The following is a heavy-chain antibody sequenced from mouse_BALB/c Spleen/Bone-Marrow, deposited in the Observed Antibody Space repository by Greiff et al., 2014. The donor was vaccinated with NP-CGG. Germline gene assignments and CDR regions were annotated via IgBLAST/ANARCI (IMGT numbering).Heavy chain of an antibody. V-gene: IGHV1S130*01. CDR3: ARSGFDY. CDR2: IHPNSGNT. Sequence: QVQLKQSGSVLVRPGASVKLSCKASGYTFTSSWMHWAKQRPGQGLEWIGEIHPNSGNTNYNEKSKGKATLTVDTSSSTAYVDLSSLTSEDSAVYYCARSGFDYWGQGTTLTVSS. J-gene: IGHJ2*01. CDR1: GYTFTSSW. D-gene: IGHD4-1*01.